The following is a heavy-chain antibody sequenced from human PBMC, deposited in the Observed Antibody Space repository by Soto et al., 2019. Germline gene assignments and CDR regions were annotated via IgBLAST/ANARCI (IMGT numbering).Heavy chain of an antibody. J-gene: IGHJ5*02. CDR2: IYHSGST. D-gene: IGHD4-17*01. Sequence: SETLSLTCAFSGGSISSGGYSWSWIRQPPGKGLEWIGYIYHSGSTYYNPSLKSRVTISVDRSKNQFSLKLSSVTAADTAVYYCARVAVTTSNWFDPWGQGTLVTVSS. CDR1: GGSISSGGYS. V-gene: IGHV4-30-2*01. CDR3: ARVAVTTSNWFDP.